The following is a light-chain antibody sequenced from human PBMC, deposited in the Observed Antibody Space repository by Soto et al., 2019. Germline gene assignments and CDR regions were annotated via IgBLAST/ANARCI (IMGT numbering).Light chain of an antibody. CDR3: QLSDSRSDPYVV. V-gene: IGLV3-21*04. CDR1: NIGSKS. CDR2: YDS. J-gene: IGLJ2*01. Sequence: SYELTQPPSVSVAPGKTARITCGGNNIGSKSVHWYQQKPGQAPVLVIYYDSDRPSGIPERFSGSNSGNTATLTISRVEAGDEADYYSQLSDSRSDPYVVFGGGTKLTVL.